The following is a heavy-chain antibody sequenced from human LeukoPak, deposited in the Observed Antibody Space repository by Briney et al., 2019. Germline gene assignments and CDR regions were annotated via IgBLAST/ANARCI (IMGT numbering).Heavy chain of an antibody. Sequence: GRSLRLSCTASGFTFGDYAMSWFRQAPGKGLEWVGFIRSKAYGGTTEYAASVKGRFTISRDDCKSIAYLQMNSLKIEDTAVYYCTRDPLVDTESNWGQGTLVTVSS. CDR1: GFTFGDYA. J-gene: IGHJ4*02. CDR3: TRDPLVDTESN. V-gene: IGHV3-49*03. D-gene: IGHD5-18*01. CDR2: IRSKAYGGTT.